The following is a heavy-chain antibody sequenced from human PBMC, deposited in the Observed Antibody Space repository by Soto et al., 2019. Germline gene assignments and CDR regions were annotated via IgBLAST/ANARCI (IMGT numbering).Heavy chain of an antibody. Sequence: QVQLQESGPGLVKPSQTLSLTCTVSGGSISSGGYYWSWIRQHPGKGLEWIGYIYYSGSTYYNPSLKSRVTISVDTSKNQFSLKLSSVTAADTAVYYCARDIAAADYYYGMDVWGQGTTVTVSS. V-gene: IGHV4-31*03. CDR1: GGSISSGGYY. CDR2: IYYSGST. D-gene: IGHD6-13*01. CDR3: ARDIAAADYYYGMDV. J-gene: IGHJ6*02.